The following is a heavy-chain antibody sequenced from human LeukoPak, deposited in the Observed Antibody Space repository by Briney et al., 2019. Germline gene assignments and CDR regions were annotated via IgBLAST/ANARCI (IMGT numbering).Heavy chain of an antibody. CDR2: TRNKANSYTT. J-gene: IGHJ4*02. Sequence: GGTLRLSCAASGFTFSDHYMDWVRQAPGKGREWVGRTRNKANSYTTEYAASVKGRFTISRDDSKNSLYLQMNSLKTEGTAVYYCARVSFLEWLFSDYWGQGTLVTVSS. D-gene: IGHD3-3*01. V-gene: IGHV3-72*01. CDR3: ARVSFLEWLFSDY. CDR1: GFTFSDHY.